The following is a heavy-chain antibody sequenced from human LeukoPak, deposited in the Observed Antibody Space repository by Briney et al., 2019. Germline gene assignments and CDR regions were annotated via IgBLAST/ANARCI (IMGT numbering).Heavy chain of an antibody. J-gene: IGHJ6*02. CDR1: GFTFSSYS. CDR2: ISSSSSYI. V-gene: IGHV3-21*01. CDR3: ARTPYYDAMDV. Sequence: GGSLRLSCAASGFTFSSYSMNWVRQAPGKGLEWVSSISSSSSYIYYADSVKGRFTISRGNAKNTLFLQTSSLRAEDTAVYFCARTPYYDAMDVWGQGTTVTVSS.